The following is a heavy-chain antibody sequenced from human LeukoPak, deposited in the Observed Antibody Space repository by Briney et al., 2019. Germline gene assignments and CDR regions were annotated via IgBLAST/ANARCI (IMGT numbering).Heavy chain of an antibody. J-gene: IGHJ5*02. D-gene: IGHD6-13*01. Sequence: GASVKVSCKASGYTFTGYYMHWVRQAPGQGLEWMGRINPNSGGTNYAQKFQGGVTMTRDTSISTAYMELSRLRSDDTAVYYCARDRVAAAGTNWFDPWGQGTLVTVSS. CDR1: GYTFTGYY. V-gene: IGHV1-2*06. CDR3: ARDRVAAAGTNWFDP. CDR2: INPNSGGT.